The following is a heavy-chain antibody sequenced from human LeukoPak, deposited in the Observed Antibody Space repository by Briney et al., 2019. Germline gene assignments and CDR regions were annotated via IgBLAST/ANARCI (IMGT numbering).Heavy chain of an antibody. V-gene: IGHV1-69*13. CDR1: EGTFSSYA. CDR2: IIPIFGTA. D-gene: IGHD3-3*01. CDR3: ARVKFGEPFDY. Sequence: ASVKVSCKASEGTFSSYAISWVRQAPGQGLEWMGGIIPIFGTANYAQKFQGRVTITADESTSTAYMELSSLRSEDTAVYYCARVKFGEPFDYWGQGTLVTVSS. J-gene: IGHJ4*02.